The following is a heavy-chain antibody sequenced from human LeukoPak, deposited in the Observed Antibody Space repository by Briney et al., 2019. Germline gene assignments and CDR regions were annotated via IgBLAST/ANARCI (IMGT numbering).Heavy chain of an antibody. CDR2: INPSGGST. J-gene: IGHJ4*02. V-gene: IGHV1-2*02. CDR3: ARDGRYYYDSSGQFDY. Sequence: ASVKVSCKASGYTFTNYYIHWVRQAPGQGLECMGIINPSGGSTNYAQKFQGRVTMTRDTSISTAYMELSRLRSDDTAVYYCARDGRYYYDSSGQFDYWGQGTLVTVSS. D-gene: IGHD3-22*01. CDR1: GYTFTNYY.